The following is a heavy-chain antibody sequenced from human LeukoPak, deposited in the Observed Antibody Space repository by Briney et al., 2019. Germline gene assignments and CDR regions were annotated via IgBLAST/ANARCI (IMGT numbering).Heavy chain of an antibody. D-gene: IGHD1-26*01. CDR3: ARLVSGDLDY. V-gene: IGHV1-18*01. J-gene: IGHJ4*02. CDR1: GGTFRNYA. CDR2: ISAYNGNT. Sequence: ASVKVSCKASGGTFRNYAISWVRQAPGQGLEWMGWISAYNGNTNYAQKLQGRVTMTTDTSTSTAYMELRSLRSDDTAVYYCARLVSGDLDYWGQGALVTVSS.